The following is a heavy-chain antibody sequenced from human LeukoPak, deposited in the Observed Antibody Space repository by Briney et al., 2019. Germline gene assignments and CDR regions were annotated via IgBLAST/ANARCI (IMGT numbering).Heavy chain of an antibody. D-gene: IGHD3-3*01. CDR3: ARRFLEWFSFDY. V-gene: IGHV4-30-4*01. CDR1: GVSISSGDYY. Sequence: SETLSLTCTVSGVSISSGDYYWSWIRQPPGKGLEWIGYIYYSGSTYYNPSLKSRVTISVDTSKNQFSLKLSSVTAADTAVYYCARRFLEWFSFDYWGQGTLVTVSS. CDR2: IYYSGST. J-gene: IGHJ4*02.